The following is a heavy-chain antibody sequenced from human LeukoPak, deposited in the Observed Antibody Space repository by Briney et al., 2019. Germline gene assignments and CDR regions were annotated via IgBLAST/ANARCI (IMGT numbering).Heavy chain of an antibody. CDR2: IKQDGSVK. CDR1: GFSFSAYW. J-gene: IGHJ4*02. V-gene: IGHV3-7*01. CDR3: ARDPDSSAFDL. Sequence: GGSLRLSCAASGFSFSAYWMSWVRQTPEKGLEFVANIKQDGSVKSYMDSLKGRSTISRDNARESLYLEINSLRADDTAVYYCARDPDSSAFDLWGQGALVTVSS.